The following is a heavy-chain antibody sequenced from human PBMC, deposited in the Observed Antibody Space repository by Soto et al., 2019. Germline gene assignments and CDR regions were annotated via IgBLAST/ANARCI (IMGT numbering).Heavy chain of an antibody. D-gene: IGHD2-2*01. CDR1: GGTFSSYT. Sequence: AASVKVSCKASGGTFSSYTISWVRQAPGQGLEWMGRIIPILGIANYAQKFQGRVTITADKSTSTAYMELSSLRSEDTAVYYCASTPTIVVVPAANKDYFDYWGQGTLVTVSS. CDR3: ASTPTIVVVPAANKDYFDY. CDR2: IIPILGIA. J-gene: IGHJ4*02. V-gene: IGHV1-69*02.